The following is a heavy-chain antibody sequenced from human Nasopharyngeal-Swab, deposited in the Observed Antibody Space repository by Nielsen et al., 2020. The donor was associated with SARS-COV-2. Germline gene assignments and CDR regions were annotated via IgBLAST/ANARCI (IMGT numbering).Heavy chain of an antibody. Sequence: GESLKISCGASGFTFNKFAMAWVRQAPGKGLEWVSTINPAAETFYADSVRGRFTISRDNSKSTLYLQMNSLRAEDTAEYSCAKDGVRLNGIDVWGQGTTVTVSS. V-gene: IGHV3-23*01. J-gene: IGHJ6*02. CDR3: AKDGVRLNGIDV. D-gene: IGHD3-16*01. CDR2: INPAAET. CDR1: GFTFNKFA.